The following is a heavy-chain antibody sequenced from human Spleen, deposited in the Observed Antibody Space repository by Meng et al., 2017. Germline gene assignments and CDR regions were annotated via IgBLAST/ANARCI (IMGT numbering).Heavy chain of an antibody. CDR1: GFTFSSYW. J-gene: IGHJ4*02. CDR2: INIDGSTT. D-gene: IGHD6-19*01. Sequence: LSLTCADSGFTFSSYWMHWVRQAPGKGLVWVSRINIDGSTTAYADSVKGRFTISRDNAKNTLYLQMNSLRAEDTAVYYCARGGYSSGLDYWGQGTLVTVSS. V-gene: IGHV3-74*01. CDR3: ARGGYSSGLDY.